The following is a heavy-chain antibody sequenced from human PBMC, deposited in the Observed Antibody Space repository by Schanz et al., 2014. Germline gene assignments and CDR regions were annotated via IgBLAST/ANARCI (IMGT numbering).Heavy chain of an antibody. CDR3: ARDRLECGAECYSVEVFEI. J-gene: IGHJ4*02. CDR2: IIPVLNIA. CDR1: GGTFSSYT. Sequence: QLQLVQSGAEVKKPGSSVKVSCKLSGGTFSSYTISWMRQAPGQGLEWMGKIIPVLNIATYAQRFQGRVSIAADTSTTTAYMELSGLRSEDTAVYYCARDRLECGAECYSVEVFEIWGQGTLVTVSS. D-gene: IGHD2-21*01. V-gene: IGHV1-69*08.